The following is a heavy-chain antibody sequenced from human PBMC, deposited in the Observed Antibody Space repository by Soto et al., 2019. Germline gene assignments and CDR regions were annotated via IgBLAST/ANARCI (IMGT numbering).Heavy chain of an antibody. CDR3: ARQLGLWQPLDY. CDR1: GGSMRDYY. Sequence: QVQLQESGPRLVKPSETLSLTCSVSGGSMRDYYWSWIRPSPGKGPEWIGYIYYSGNTNYNPSLKSRVTISVDMPKSLFSLKLNSVTAADTAVYYCARQLGLWQPLDYWGRGPLVTVSS. CDR2: IYYSGNT. D-gene: IGHD1-1*01. V-gene: IGHV4-59*01. J-gene: IGHJ4*02.